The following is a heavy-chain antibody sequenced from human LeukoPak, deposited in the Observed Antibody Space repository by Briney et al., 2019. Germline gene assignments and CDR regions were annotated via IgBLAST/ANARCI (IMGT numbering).Heavy chain of an antibody. V-gene: IGHV3-30-3*01. CDR3: VRHYDILTGYSIDY. D-gene: IGHD3-9*01. CDR1: GFTFSSYA. CDR2: ISYDGSNK. Sequence: PGGSLRLSCAAAGFTFSSYAMHWVRQAPGKGLEWVAVISYDGSNKYYADSVKGRFTISRDNSKNTLYLQMNSLRAEDTAVYYCVRHYDILTGYSIDYWGQGTLVTVSS. J-gene: IGHJ4*02.